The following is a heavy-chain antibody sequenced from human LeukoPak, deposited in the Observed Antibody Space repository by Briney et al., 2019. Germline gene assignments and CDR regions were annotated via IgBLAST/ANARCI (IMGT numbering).Heavy chain of an antibody. V-gene: IGHV3-30*02. CDR3: AKERRYYDFWSGLIDY. CDR1: GFTFSSYG. D-gene: IGHD3-3*01. Sequence: GGSLRLSCAASGFTFSSYGMHWVCQAPGKGLEWVAFIRYDGSNKYYADSVKGRFTISRDNSKNTLYLQMNSLRAEDTAVYYCAKERRYYDFWSGLIDYWGQGTLVTVSS. CDR2: IRYDGSNK. J-gene: IGHJ4*02.